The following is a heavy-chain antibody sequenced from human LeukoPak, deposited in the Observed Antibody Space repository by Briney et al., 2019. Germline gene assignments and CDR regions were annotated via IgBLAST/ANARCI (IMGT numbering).Heavy chain of an antibody. CDR1: GFTFDDYG. CDR3: ARDLGYGSGRKRPYNWFDP. Sequence: PGGSLRLSCAASGFTFDDYGMSWVRQAPGKGLEWVSGINWNGGSTGYADSVKGRFTISRDNAKNSLYLQMNSLRAEDTAVYYCARDLGYGSGRKRPYNWFDPWGQGTLVTVSS. CDR2: INWNGGST. J-gene: IGHJ5*02. D-gene: IGHD3-10*01. V-gene: IGHV3-20*04.